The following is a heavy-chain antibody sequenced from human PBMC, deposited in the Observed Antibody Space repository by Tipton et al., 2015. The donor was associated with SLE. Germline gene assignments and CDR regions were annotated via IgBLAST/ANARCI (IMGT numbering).Heavy chain of an antibody. CDR1: GGSFSGYY. V-gene: IGHV4-59*01. CDR2: IYDSGST. CDR3: ARDRLGGPFDY. D-gene: IGHD1-26*01. Sequence: TLSLTCNVSGGSFSGYYWNWIRQPPGKGLEWIGYIYDSGSTNFNPSLKSRVIISEDTSKNQLSLKLRSVTAADSAIYYCARDRLGGPFDYWGRGTLVTVSS. J-gene: IGHJ4*02.